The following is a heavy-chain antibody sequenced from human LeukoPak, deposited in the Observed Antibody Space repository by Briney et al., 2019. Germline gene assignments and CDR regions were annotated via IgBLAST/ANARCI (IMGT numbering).Heavy chain of an antibody. D-gene: IGHD1-26*01. CDR2: IKQDGSEK. V-gene: IGHV3-7*01. J-gene: IGHJ4*02. Sequence: GGSLRLSCAASGFTFSDNWMTWVRQAPGKGLEWVATIKQDGSEKYYVDSVRGRFTISRGNAKNSLSLQMNSLRVEDTAVYYCASLWDGGYWGQGTLVSVSS. CDR3: ASLWDGGY. CDR1: GFTFSDNW.